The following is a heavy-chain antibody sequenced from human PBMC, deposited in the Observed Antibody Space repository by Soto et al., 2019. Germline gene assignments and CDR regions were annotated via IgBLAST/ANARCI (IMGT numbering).Heavy chain of an antibody. CDR1: GGSISSVDYY. CDR3: ARELYDILTGAYSPDY. CDR2: IYYSGST. Sequence: SETLSLTCTVSGGSISSVDYYWSWIRQPPGKGLEWIGYIYYSGSTYYNPSLKSRVTISVDTSKNQFSLKLSSVTAADTAVYYCARELYDILTGAYSPDYWGQGTLVTVSS. D-gene: IGHD3-9*01. J-gene: IGHJ4*02. V-gene: IGHV4-30-4*01.